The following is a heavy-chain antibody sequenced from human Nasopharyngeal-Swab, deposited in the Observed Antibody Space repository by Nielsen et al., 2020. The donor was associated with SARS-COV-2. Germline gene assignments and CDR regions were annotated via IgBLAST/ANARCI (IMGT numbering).Heavy chain of an antibody. V-gene: IGHV5-10-1*01. CDR1: GYSFTSYW. CDR3: AIAARPFAIDY. D-gene: IGHD6-6*01. CDR2: IDPSDSYT. J-gene: IGHJ4*02. Sequence: GGSLRLSCKGSGYSFTSYWISWVRQMPGKGLEWMGRIDPSDSYTNYSPSFQGHVTISADKSISTACLQWSSLKASDTAMYYCAIAARPFAIDYWGQGTLVTVSS.